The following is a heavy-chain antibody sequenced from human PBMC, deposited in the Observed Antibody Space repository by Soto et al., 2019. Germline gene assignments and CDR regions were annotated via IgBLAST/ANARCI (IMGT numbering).Heavy chain of an antibody. CDR2: ITPIFGTT. CDR3: ARDQYRHGSGTYYVTGWDH. Sequence: QVQLVQSGAEVRKTGSSVKVSCRAYGVTFTTHEFSWVRQAPGQCPEWMGGITPIFGTTKYAPKFQSRVTITADESTSTVYMELRSLRSDDTAVYYCARDQYRHGSGTYYVTGWDHWGQGTLVTVSS. CDR1: GVTFTTHE. V-gene: IGHV1-69*01. J-gene: IGHJ4*02. D-gene: IGHD3-10*01.